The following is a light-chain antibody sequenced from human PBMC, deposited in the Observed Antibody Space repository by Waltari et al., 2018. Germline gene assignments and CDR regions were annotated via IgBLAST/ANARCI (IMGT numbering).Light chain of an antibody. CDR1: QSVSRK. CDR2: GAS. J-gene: IGKJ4*01. CDR3: QHYTEQPLT. V-gene: IGKV3-15*01. Sequence: EIVMTQSPATLSVSPGEGATLSCRASQSVSRKLAWYQQKPGQAPGLLIFGASARATGIPARFSGSGSGTEFTLTISSLQSEDVAVYFCQHYTEQPLTFGGGTKVEIK.